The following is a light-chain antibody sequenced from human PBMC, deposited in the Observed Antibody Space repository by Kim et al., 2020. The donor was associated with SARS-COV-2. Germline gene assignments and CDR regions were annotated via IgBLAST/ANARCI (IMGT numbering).Light chain of an antibody. V-gene: IGLV3-21*04. CDR3: QVWDSGSDHWV. CDR1: NIGRQR. Sequence: APGKAASMTCGGNNIGRQRVHWYQKKPGQAPVLVIYYNSDRPSGIPERFSGSNSGNTATLTISRVEAGDEADYYCQVWDSGSDHWVFGGGTQLTVL. CDR2: YNS. J-gene: IGLJ3*02.